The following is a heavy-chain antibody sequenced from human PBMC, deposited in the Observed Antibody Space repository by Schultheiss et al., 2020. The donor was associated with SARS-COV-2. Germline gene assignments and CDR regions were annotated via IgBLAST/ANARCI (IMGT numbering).Heavy chain of an antibody. J-gene: IGHJ6*02. CDR3: TRDRPPYGLALYFYYGMDV. CDR2: INTDNGNT. Sequence: ASVKVSCKSSGYTFTNYALHWVRQAPGQRLEWMGWINTDNGNTKYSQKFQGRVTITRDTSASTAYMELSSLRSDDTAVYYCTRDRPPYGLALYFYYGMDVWGQGTTVTVSS. CDR1: GYTFTNYA. D-gene: IGHD3-10*01. V-gene: IGHV1-3*04.